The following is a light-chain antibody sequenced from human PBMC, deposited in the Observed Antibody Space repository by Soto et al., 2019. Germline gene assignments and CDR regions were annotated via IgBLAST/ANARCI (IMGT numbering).Light chain of an antibody. J-gene: IGKJ1*01. CDR3: QHYNSYSEA. V-gene: IGKV1-5*03. CDR1: QTIRSW. Sequence: DIQMTQSPSTLSGSVGDRATITCRASQTIRSWLAWYQQKPGKAPKLLIYKASTLKSGVPSRFSGSGSGTEFTLTISSLQPDDFATYYCQHYNSYSEAFGQGTKVELK. CDR2: KAS.